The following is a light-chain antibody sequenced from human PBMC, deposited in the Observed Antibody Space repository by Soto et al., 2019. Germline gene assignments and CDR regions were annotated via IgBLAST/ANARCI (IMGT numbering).Light chain of an antibody. V-gene: IGKV2-28*01. Sequence: DIVMTQSPVFLPVTPGEPASISCRSSQSLLHNNGKYFLDWYVQNPGQSPHLLIYLVFSRASGVPDRFSGSGSGKDFTLTISRVEPADVVVYYCMQALQIPRTFGQGTKVEIK. J-gene: IGKJ1*01. CDR3: MQALQIPRT. CDR1: QSLLHNNGKYF. CDR2: LVF.